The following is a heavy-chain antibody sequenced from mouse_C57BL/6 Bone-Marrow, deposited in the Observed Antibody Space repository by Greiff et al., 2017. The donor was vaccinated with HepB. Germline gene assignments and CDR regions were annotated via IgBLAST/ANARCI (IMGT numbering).Heavy chain of an antibody. J-gene: IGHJ4*01. Sequence: EVKLLESGPGLVKPSQSLSLTCSVTGYSITSGYYWNWIRQFPGNKLEWMGYISYDGSNNYNPSLKNRISITRDTSKNQFFLKLNSVTTEDTATYYCARGGYDDYAMDYWGQGTSVTVSS. CDR1: GYSITSGYY. V-gene: IGHV3-6*01. CDR2: ISYDGSN. D-gene: IGHD2-2*01. CDR3: ARGGYDDYAMDY.